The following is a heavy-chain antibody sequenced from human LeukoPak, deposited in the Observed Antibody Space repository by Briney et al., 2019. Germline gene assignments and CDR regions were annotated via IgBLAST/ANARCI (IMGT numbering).Heavy chain of an antibody. Sequence: GGSLRLSCAASGFTFSNYAMSWVRQAPGKGLEWVSAISGSGGRTYYADSVKGRFTLSRDNSKNTLYLQMNSLRAEDTAVYYCAKEYYYGSGTYYNVDYWGQGTLVTVSS. V-gene: IGHV3-23*01. CDR2: ISGSGGRT. CDR1: GFTFSNYA. J-gene: IGHJ4*02. CDR3: AKEYYYGSGTYYNVDY. D-gene: IGHD3-10*01.